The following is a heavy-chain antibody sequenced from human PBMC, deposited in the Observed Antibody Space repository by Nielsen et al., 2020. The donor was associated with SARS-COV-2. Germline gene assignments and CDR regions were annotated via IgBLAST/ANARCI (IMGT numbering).Heavy chain of an antibody. V-gene: IGHV3-30*18. D-gene: IGHD3-22*01. J-gene: IGHJ6*02. CDR3: AKTYYYDSSGYYPDLGYYGMDV. Sequence: GGSLRLSCAASGFTFSSYGMHWVRQAPGKGLEWVAVISYDGSNKYYADSVKGRFTISRDNSKNTLYLQMNSLRAEDTAVYYCAKTYYYDSSGYYPDLGYYGMDVWGQGTTVTVSS. CDR2: ISYDGSNK. CDR1: GFTFSSYG.